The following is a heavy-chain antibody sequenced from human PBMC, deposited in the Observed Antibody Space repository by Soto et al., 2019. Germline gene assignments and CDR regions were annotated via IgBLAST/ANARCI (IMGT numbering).Heavy chain of an antibody. Sequence: QVQLAQSGAEMTKPGSSVKVSCRASGGSFSDFAFSWVRQAPGQGLEWMGGIIPMFAATKYAQRLQDRVTTTADESTNTVYLALNSLTSEDTAIYYCARGAIVAVPAALSSYHDYTIYRVDSWGQGTLVTVSS. CDR1: GGSFSDFA. CDR3: ARGAIVAVPAALSSYHDYTIYRVDS. V-gene: IGHV1-69*01. CDR2: IIPMFAAT. J-gene: IGHJ4*02. D-gene: IGHD2-15*01.